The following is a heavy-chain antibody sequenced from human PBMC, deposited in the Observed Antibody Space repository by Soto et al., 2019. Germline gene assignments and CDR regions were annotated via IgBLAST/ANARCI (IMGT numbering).Heavy chain of an antibody. J-gene: IGHJ6*02. V-gene: IGHV3-30*18. CDR3: AKEPHNVTWYGSTGMDV. D-gene: IGHD6-13*01. Sequence: GGSLRLSCAASGFSFSNYGIHWVHQAPGKGLEWVAFISFDGTNTYYTDYLRGRFTISRDNSKNTVYLQLNSLTAEDTAVYYCAKEPHNVTWYGSTGMDVWGQGTAVTV. CDR1: GFSFSNYG. CDR2: ISFDGTNT.